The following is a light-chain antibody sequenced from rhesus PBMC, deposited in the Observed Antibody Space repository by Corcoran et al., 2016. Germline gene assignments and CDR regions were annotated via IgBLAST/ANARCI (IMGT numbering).Light chain of an antibody. Sequence: DIQMSQSPSSLSASVGDKVTITCRASQGIRNALAWYKQKPGKAPKLLIYAASSLESGVPSRFSGSRSGTDFTLTISSLQTEDFATYYCQQGYSTPYSFGQGTKVEIK. V-gene: IGKV1-33*02. CDR3: QQGYSTPYS. CDR1: QGIRNA. CDR2: AAS. J-gene: IGKJ2*01.